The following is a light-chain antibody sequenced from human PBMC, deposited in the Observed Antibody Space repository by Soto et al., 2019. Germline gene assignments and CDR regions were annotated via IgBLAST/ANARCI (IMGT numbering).Light chain of an antibody. J-gene: IGKJ5*01. V-gene: IGKV1-39*01. CDR2: AAY. CDR1: QSISSY. Sequence: DIQMTQSPSSLSASVGDRVTITCGASQSISSYLNWYQQQPGKAPKLMIYAAYSLQSGVPSRFSGSGSGTDFTLTISSLQPEDFATYYCQQSYSTLSITXGQGTRLEIK. CDR3: QQSYSTLSIT.